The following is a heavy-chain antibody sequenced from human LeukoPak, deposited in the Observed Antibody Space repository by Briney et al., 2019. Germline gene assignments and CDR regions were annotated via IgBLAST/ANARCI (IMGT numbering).Heavy chain of an antibody. Sequence: PSETLSLTCTVSGESINPYYWNWIRQPAGKGLEWIGHIYKSGSTNYNPSLKSRVTMSLDTSKNQFSLKLRSVTAADTAVYYCARAPTYGSGSYAIDPWGQGTLVTVSS. D-gene: IGHD3-10*01. CDR1: GESINPYY. CDR3: ARAPTYGSGSYAIDP. CDR2: IYKSGST. J-gene: IGHJ5*02. V-gene: IGHV4-4*07.